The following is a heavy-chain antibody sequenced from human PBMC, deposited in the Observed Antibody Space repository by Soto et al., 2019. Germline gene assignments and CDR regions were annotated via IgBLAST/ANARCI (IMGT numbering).Heavy chain of an antibody. Sequence: GGSLRLSCAASGFTFSSYGMHWVRQAPGKGLEWVAVISYDGSNKYYADSVKGRFTISRDNSKNTLYLQMNSLRAEDTAVYYCAKEVVDIVATDAFDIWGQGTMVTVSS. D-gene: IGHD5-12*01. CDR1: GFTFSSYG. J-gene: IGHJ3*02. CDR2: ISYDGSNK. V-gene: IGHV3-30*18. CDR3: AKEVVDIVATDAFDI.